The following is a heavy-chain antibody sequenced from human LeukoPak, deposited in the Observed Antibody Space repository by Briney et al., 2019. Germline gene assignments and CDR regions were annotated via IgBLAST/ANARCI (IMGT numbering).Heavy chain of an antibody. CDR2: MSPNSGDT. CDR3: ASNPPNTGDFYY. D-gene: IGHD1-1*01. J-gene: IGHJ4*02. V-gene: IGHV1-8*01. Sequence: ASVRVSCKTSGYTFTNLDINWLRQAPGQGLEWMGWMSPNSGDTGYAQKFQGRVSMTRDIFKSTAYMELSSLRSEDTAIYYCASNPPNTGDFYYWGLGALVTVSS. CDR1: GYTFTNLD.